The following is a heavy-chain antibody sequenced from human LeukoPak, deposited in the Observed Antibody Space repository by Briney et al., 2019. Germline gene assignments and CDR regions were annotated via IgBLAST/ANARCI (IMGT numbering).Heavy chain of an antibody. CDR1: GFTFSSYA. CDR2: ISGSGGST. V-gene: IGHV3-23*01. Sequence: GGSLRLSCAASGFTFSSYAMSWVRQAPGKGLEWVSAISGSGGSTYYADSVKGRFTISRDNSKNTLYLLMNSLRAEDTAVYYCASLPSGYSSQDAFDIWGQGTMVTVSS. CDR3: ASLPSGYSSQDAFDI. J-gene: IGHJ3*02. D-gene: IGHD6-13*01.